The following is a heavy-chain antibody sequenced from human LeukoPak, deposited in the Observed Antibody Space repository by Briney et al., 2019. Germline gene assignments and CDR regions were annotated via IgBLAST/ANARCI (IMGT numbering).Heavy chain of an antibody. CDR2: IRYDGSNK. V-gene: IGHV3-30*02. Sequence: GGSLRLSCAASGFTFSSYGMHWVCQAPGKGLEWVAFIRYDGSNKYYADSVKGRFTISRDNSKNTLYLQMNSLRAEDTAVYYCAKDIWAIAVAEPFDYWGQGTLVTVSS. J-gene: IGHJ4*02. CDR1: GFTFSSYG. CDR3: AKDIWAIAVAEPFDY. D-gene: IGHD6-19*01.